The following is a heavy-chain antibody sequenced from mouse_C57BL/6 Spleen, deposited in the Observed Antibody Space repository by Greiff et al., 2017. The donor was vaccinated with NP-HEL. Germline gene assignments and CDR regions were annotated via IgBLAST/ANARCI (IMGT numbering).Heavy chain of an antibody. Sequence: QVQLQQSGPELVKPGASVKISCKASGYAFSSSWMNWVKQRPGKGLEWIGRIYPGDGDTNYNGKFKGKATLTADKSSSTAYMQLSSLTSEDSAVYFCARGDDYDVFPYYFDYWGQGTTLTVSS. CDR2: IYPGDGDT. V-gene: IGHV1-82*01. CDR3: ARGDDYDVFPYYFDY. D-gene: IGHD2-4*01. J-gene: IGHJ2*01. CDR1: GYAFSSSW.